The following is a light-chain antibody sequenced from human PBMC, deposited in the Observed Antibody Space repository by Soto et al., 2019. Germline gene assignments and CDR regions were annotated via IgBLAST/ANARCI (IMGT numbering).Light chain of an antibody. V-gene: IGKV1-5*01. Sequence: DIQMTQSPSTLSASVRDSVTITCRASQSIDRRLAWYQKKPGKAPNLVIYDASTLESGDPSRFSGSGSRTEFTLTISSLQPDDSATYYCQQYFTVPHTFGLGTTLQIK. J-gene: IGKJ2*01. CDR1: QSIDRR. CDR2: DAS. CDR3: QQYFTVPHT.